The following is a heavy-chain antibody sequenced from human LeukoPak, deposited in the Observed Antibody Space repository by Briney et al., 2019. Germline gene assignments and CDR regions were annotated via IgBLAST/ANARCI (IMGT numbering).Heavy chain of an antibody. CDR2: IDKGGST. D-gene: IGHD3-16*01. J-gene: IGHJ4*02. CDR1: GGSISNFY. Sequence: SETLSLTCTVSGGSISNFYWSWIRQPPGKGLEWIGHIDKGGSTNFNPSLKSRGNISVDTSKNQYSLKLSSVTAADTAVYYCARDRGGNEGGGFHFDHWGRGTLVTVSS. V-gene: IGHV4-59*01. CDR3: ARDRGGNEGGGFHFDH.